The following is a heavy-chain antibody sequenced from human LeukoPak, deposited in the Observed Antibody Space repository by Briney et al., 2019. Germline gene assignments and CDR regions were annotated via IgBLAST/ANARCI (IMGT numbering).Heavy chain of an antibody. CDR2: IYYSGST. D-gene: IGHD4-17*01. CDR1: GGSISSYY. CDR3: ATYGDYDAFDI. J-gene: IGHJ3*02. Sequence: KPSETLSLACTVSGGSISSYYWSWIRQPPGKGLEWIGYIYYSGSTNYNPSLKSRVTISVDTSKNQFSLKLSSVTAADTAVYYCATYGDYDAFDIWGQGTMVTVSS. V-gene: IGHV4-59*01.